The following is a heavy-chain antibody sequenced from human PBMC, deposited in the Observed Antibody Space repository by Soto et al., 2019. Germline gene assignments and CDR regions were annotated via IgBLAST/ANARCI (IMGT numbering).Heavy chain of an antibody. J-gene: IGHJ6*02. CDR1: GASISSSSYY. CDR2: IYYSGST. D-gene: IGHD1-7*01. Sequence: QLQLHESGPGLVKPSETLSLTCTVSGASISSSSYYWGWIRQPPGKGLEWIGSIYYSGSTYYNPSLKSLVTISVDTSNNPFSLKLSSGTAADTALYYCARLNAGTTYYYYGMDVWGQGTTVTVSS. V-gene: IGHV4-39*02. CDR3: ARLNAGTTYYYYGMDV.